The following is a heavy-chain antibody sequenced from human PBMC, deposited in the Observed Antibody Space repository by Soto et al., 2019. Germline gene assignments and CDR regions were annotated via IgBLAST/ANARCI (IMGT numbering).Heavy chain of an antibody. Sequence: QVRLVESGGGVVQPGRSLRLSCAASGFTFSTYAMHWVRQAPGKGLEWVAVLSFDGTNKFYAESVKGRFTISRDNSKNTLYLQMNSLRAEDTAVYYCARDRGYYDSSCYYYLYYFDYWRQGTLVTVST. V-gene: IGHV3-30-3*01. J-gene: IGHJ4*02. CDR1: GFTFSTYA. CDR3: ARDRGYYDSSCYYYLYYFDY. CDR2: LSFDGTNK. D-gene: IGHD3-22*01.